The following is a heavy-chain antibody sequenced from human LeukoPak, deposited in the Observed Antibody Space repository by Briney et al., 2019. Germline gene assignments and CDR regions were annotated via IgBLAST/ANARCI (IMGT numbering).Heavy chain of an antibody. D-gene: IGHD6-19*01. J-gene: IGHJ4*02. CDR3: ARLALAGYFDY. Sequence: SETLSLTCTVSGYSISSGYYWGWIRQPPGKGLEWIGSIYHSGSTYYNPSLKSRVTISVDTSKNQFSLKLSSVTAADTAVYYCARLALAGYFDYWGQGTLVTVSS. CDR1: GYSISSGYY. CDR2: IYHSGST. V-gene: IGHV4-38-2*02.